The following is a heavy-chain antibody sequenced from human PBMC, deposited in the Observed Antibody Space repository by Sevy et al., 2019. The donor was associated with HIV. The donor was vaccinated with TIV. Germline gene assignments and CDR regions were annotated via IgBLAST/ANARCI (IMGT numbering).Heavy chain of an antibody. Sequence: GGSLRLSCSGSGFSFSNSAMNWVRQTPGKGLKYVSAISSDGVSTYYTDSVRGRFTISRDNSKNTLYLQMSSLRVEDTAVYDCVKDPDYKFWRGDYGMDVWGQGTTVTVSS. CDR2: ISSDGVST. D-gene: IGHD3-3*01. J-gene: IGHJ6*02. V-gene: IGHV3-64D*06. CDR1: GFSFSNSA. CDR3: VKDPDYKFWRGDYGMDV.